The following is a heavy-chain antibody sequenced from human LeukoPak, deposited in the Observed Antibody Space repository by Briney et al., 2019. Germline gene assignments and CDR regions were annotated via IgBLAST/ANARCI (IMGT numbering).Heavy chain of an antibody. CDR2: IIPIFGTA. J-gene: IGHJ6*03. CDR1: GGAFSSYA. D-gene: IGHD4-11*01. V-gene: IGHV1-69*05. CDR3: ARTLYSNQFDYYYYYYMDV. Sequence: GASVKVSCKASGGAFSSYAISWVRQAPGQGLEWMGGIIPIFGTANYAQKFQGRVTITTDESTSTAYMELSSLRSEDTAVYYCARTLYSNQFDYYYYYYMDVWGKGTTVTVSS.